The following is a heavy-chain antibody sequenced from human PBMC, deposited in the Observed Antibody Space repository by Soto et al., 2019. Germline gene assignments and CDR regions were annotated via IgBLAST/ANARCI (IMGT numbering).Heavy chain of an antibody. CDR3: AAEAGVIGAHGPYYYYYGMDA. V-gene: IGHV1-58*01. Sequence: SVKVSCKASGFTFTSSAVQWVRQARGQRLEWIGWIVVGSGNTNYAQKFQERVTITRDMSTSTAYMELSSLRSEDTAVYYCAAEAGVIGAHGPYYYYYGMDAWGQGTRVTVSS. D-gene: IGHD3-10*01. J-gene: IGHJ6*02. CDR2: IVVGSGNT. CDR1: GFTFTSSA.